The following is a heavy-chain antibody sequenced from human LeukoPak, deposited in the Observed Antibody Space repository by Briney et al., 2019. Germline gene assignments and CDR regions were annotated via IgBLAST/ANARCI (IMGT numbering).Heavy chain of an antibody. D-gene: IGHD6-6*01. CDR1: GFTFSNYA. CDR3: AKGSSSSRPYHFDH. CDR2: ITGGGGDT. V-gene: IGHV3-23*01. Sequence: GGSLRLSCAGSGFTFSNYAMSWVRQAPGKGLEWISAITGGGGDTYYADSVKGRFTISRDNSKNTLYLQMNSLRVEDTAIYYCAKGSSSSRPYHFDHWGQGALVTVSS. J-gene: IGHJ4*02.